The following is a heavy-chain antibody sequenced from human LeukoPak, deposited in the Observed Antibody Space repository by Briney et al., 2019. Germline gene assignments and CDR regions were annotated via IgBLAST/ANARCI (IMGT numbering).Heavy chain of an antibody. Sequence: GGSLRLSCAASGFTFSSYSMNWVRQAPGKGLDGVSYISSSSSTIYYADSVKGRFTISRDNAKNSLYLQMNSLRAEDTAVYYCARDPRLDYDILTGYYYPDAFDIWGQGTMVTVSS. CDR2: ISSSSSTI. D-gene: IGHD3-9*01. CDR3: ARDPRLDYDILTGYYYPDAFDI. V-gene: IGHV3-48*04. J-gene: IGHJ3*02. CDR1: GFTFSSYS.